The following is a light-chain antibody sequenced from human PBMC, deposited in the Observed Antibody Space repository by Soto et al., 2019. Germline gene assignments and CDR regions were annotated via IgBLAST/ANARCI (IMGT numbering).Light chain of an antibody. CDR2: SGS. Sequence: EIVMTQSPLSLPVTPGEPASISCKSIQRLLHSNGYNYLEWYLQKPGQSPQLLIYSGSNRASGVPARFSGSGSGTDFTLKISRVEAEDVAVYYCMLAVQPPFTFGPGTKVDIQ. J-gene: IGKJ3*01. V-gene: IGKV2-28*01. CDR3: MLAVQPPFT. CDR1: QRLLHSNGYNY.